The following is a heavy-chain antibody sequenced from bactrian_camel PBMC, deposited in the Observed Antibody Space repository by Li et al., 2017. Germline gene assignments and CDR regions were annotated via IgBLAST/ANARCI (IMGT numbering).Heavy chain of an antibody. D-gene: IGHD2*01. V-gene: IGHV3S53*01. J-gene: IGHJ4*01. Sequence: HVQLVESGGGSVQAGGSLRLSCTATRTGHTLCDYDMSWYRQAPGKERELVSSVDSDGSTHYADAVKGRFTISQDNAKNTVYLQMNNLKPEDTAMYYCNWARSLVCAEGTQGTQVTVS. CDR2: VDSDGST. CDR1: RTGHTLCDYD.